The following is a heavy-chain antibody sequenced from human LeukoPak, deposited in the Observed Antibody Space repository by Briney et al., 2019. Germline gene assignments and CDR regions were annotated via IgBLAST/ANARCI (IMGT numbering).Heavy chain of an antibody. J-gene: IGHJ6*03. CDR3: ARTYSSSSAYYYYYMDV. CDR2: INPSGGST. Sequence: GASVKVSCKASGYTFTSYYMHWVRQAPGQGLEWMGIINPSGGSTSYAQKFQGRVTMTRDMSTSTVYMELSSLRSEDTAVYYCARTYSSSSAYYYYYMDVWGKGTTVTVSS. D-gene: IGHD6-6*01. V-gene: IGHV1-46*01. CDR1: GYTFTSYY.